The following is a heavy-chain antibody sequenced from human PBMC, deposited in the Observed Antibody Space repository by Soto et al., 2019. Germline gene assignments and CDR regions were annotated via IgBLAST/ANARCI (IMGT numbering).Heavy chain of an antibody. D-gene: IGHD3-10*01. CDR1: GFTFSSYA. CDR2: NSGSGGST. V-gene: IGHV3-23*01. J-gene: IGHJ6*03. CDR3: AKVGDPITMVRGALGYMDV. Sequence: EVQLLESGGGLVQPGGSLRLSCAASGFTFSSYAMSWVRQAPGKGLEWVSANSGSGGSTYHADSGKGRFTISRDNSKITLYLQMNILRAEDTAVYYCAKVGDPITMVRGALGYMDVWGKGTTVTVSS.